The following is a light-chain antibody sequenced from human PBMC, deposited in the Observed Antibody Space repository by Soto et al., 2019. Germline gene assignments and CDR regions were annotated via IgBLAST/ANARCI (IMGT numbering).Light chain of an antibody. CDR2: GAS. V-gene: IGKV3-20*01. J-gene: IGKJ4*01. Sequence: EIVLTQSPDTLSVSPGERATLSCRASQTVTNKYLGWYQQKPGLAPRLLIYGASIRATGIPDRFSGSGSGTDFTFTISRLEPDDFAVYFCQQYGTRPLTFGGGTKVDIK. CDR3: QQYGTRPLT. CDR1: QTVTNKY.